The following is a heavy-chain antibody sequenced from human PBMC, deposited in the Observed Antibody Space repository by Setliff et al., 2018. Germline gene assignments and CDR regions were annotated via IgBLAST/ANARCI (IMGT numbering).Heavy chain of an antibody. V-gene: IGHV4-38-2*01. CDR3: ARTITGRYFSL. Sequence: SETLSLTCAVSDFSVSSVYYWGWIRQPPGKGLEWIANVYYSGSTYYNPSLESRVTMSVDTSKSQFSLNLYSVTAADTAVYYCARTITGRYFSLWGRGPRVTVS. CDR1: DFSVSSVYY. D-gene: IGHD3-10*01. CDR2: VYYSGST. J-gene: IGHJ2*01.